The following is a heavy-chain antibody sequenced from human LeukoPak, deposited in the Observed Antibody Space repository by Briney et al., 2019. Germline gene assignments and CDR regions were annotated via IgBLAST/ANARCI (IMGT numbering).Heavy chain of an antibody. CDR3: AREILSDTAMASDPTGYMDV. J-gene: IGHJ6*03. Sequence: ASVKVSCKASGYTFTSYYMHWVRQAPGQGLEWMGIINPSGGSTSYAQKFQGRVTMTRDMSTSTVYMELSSLRSEDTAVYYCAREILSDTAMASDPTGYMDVWGKGTTVTVSS. V-gene: IGHV1-46*01. CDR1: GYTFTSYY. D-gene: IGHD5-18*01. CDR2: INPSGGST.